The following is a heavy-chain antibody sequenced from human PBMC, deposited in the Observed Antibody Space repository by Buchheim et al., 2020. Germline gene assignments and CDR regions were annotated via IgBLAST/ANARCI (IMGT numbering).Heavy chain of an antibody. V-gene: IGHV3-30-3*01. CDR1: GFTFSSYA. CDR3: ARGRGISGMDV. D-gene: IGHD1-26*01. J-gene: IGHJ6*02. Sequence: QVQLVESGGGVVQPGRSLRLSCAASGFTFSSYAMHWVRQAPGKGLEWVAVISYDGSNKYYADSVKGRFTISRDNSKNTLYLQMNSLRAEDTAVYYCARGRGISGMDVWGQGTT. CDR2: ISYDGSNK.